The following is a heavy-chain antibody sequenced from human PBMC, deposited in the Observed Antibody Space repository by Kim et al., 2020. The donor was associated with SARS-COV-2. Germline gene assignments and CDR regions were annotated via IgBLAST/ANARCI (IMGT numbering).Heavy chain of an antibody. D-gene: IGHD2-2*01. J-gene: IGHJ3*01. CDR3: ARRHRVPVDV. Sequence: SVKVSCKASGYTFSSYAINWVRQAPGQGLEWMGGIIPIIGTANYAQKFQGRVTMTTNASTSTAYMELSSLRSEDTAVYYCARRHRVPVDVGGHET. CDR2: IIPIIGTA. CDR1: GYTFSSYA. V-gene: IGHV1-69*05.